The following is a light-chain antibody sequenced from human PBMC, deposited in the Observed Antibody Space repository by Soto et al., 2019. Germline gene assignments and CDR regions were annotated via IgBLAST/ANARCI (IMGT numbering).Light chain of an antibody. J-gene: IGKJ2*01. V-gene: IGKV3-11*01. CDR2: DAS. Sequence: EIVLTQSPATLSLSPGERATLSCRASQSVSSYLAWYQQKPGQAPRLLIYDASNRATGIPARFSGSGSGTDFTLTINSLEPEDFAVYYCQQRSNLPPTFGQGNKLEIK. CDR1: QSVSSY. CDR3: QQRSNLPPT.